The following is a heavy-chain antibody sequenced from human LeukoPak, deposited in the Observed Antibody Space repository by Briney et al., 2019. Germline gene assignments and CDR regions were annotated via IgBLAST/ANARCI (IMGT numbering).Heavy chain of an antibody. CDR3: ARVFDS. CDR1: GGSVSSSDYY. Sequence: PSETLSPTCTVSGGSVSSSDYYWGWIRQPPGKGLEWIGDIFYIGKTNYNPSLKSRVTISVDTSKNQFSLKLTSVTAADTAVYYCARVFDSWGQGTLVTVSS. J-gene: IGHJ4*02. CDR2: IFYIGKT. V-gene: IGHV4-39*07.